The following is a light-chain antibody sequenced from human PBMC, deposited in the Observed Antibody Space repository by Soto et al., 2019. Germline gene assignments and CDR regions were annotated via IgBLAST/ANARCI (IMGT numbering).Light chain of an antibody. Sequence: QSVLAQPASMSGSPGQSITISCTGSGSDIATFNYVSWYQQYPGKAPKVIIYDDTKRPSGVSSRFSGSKSGNTASLTVSGLQAEDEADYYCCSFAGSSTSFGGGTKVTVL. J-gene: IGLJ3*02. CDR3: CSFAGSSTS. CDR1: GSDIATFNY. V-gene: IGLV2-23*01. CDR2: DDT.